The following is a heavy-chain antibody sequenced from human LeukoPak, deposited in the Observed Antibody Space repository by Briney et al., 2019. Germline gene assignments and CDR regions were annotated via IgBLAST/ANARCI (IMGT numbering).Heavy chain of an antibody. Sequence: SQTLSPTCTVSGGSISSGGYYWSWIRQHPGKGLEWIGYIYYSGSTYYNPSLKSRVTISVDTSKNQFSLKLSSVTAADTAVYYCARILYYCSSTSCYYWFDPWGQGTLVTVSS. CDR1: GGSISSGGYY. J-gene: IGHJ5*02. V-gene: IGHV4-31*03. CDR3: ARILYYCSSTSCYYWFDP. D-gene: IGHD2-2*01. CDR2: IYYSGST.